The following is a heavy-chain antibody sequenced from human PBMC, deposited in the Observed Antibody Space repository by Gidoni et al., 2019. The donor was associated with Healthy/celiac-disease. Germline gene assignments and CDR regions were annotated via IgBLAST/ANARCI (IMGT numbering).Heavy chain of an antibody. CDR1: GSTFSSYA. V-gene: IGHV3-23*01. CDR3: AKIANTNAFDI. J-gene: IGHJ3*02. D-gene: IGHD1-26*01. CDR2: ISGSGGST. Sequence: EVQLLESGGGLVHLGGSLRLSCAACGSTFSSYARTWVRQAPGKGLEGVSVISGSGGSTYYEDSVKGRFTISRDNSKNTLYLQMTSLRAEDTAVYYCAKIANTNAFDIWGQGTMVTVSS.